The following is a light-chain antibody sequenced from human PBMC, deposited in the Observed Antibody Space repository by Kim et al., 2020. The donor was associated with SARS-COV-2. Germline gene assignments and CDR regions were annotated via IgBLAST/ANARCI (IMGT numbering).Light chain of an antibody. V-gene: IGLV3-1*01. CDR2: QDT. J-gene: IGLJ3*02. CDR1: KLGEKY. CDR3: QAWDNTWV. Sequence: VSVSPGQTVTLPCSGDKLGEKYSSWYQQRPGQAPVLVIYQDTKRPSGIPERFAGSNSGNTATLTISGAQAMDEADYYCQAWDNTWVFGGGTQLTVL.